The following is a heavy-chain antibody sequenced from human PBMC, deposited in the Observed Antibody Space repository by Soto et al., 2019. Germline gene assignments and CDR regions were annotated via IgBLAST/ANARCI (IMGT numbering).Heavy chain of an antibody. D-gene: IGHD1-7*01. J-gene: IGHJ2*01. CDR3: AGVVANWNYPSATYWYFDL. Sequence: KASETLSLTCTVSGGSISSYYWSWIRQPPGKGLEWIGYIYYSGSTNYNPSLKGRVTISVDTSKNQFSLKLSSVTAADTAVYYCAGVVANWNYPSATYWYFDLWGRGTLVTVSS. V-gene: IGHV4-59*01. CDR2: IYYSGST. CDR1: GGSISSYY.